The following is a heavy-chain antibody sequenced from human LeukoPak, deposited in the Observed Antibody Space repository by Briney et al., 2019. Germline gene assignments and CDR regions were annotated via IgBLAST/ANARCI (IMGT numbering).Heavy chain of an antibody. CDR2: INHSGST. J-gene: IGHJ4*02. CDR1: GGSFSGYY. V-gene: IGHV4-34*01. Sequence: SETLSLTCAVYGGSFSGYYWSWIRQPPGKGLEWIGEINHSGSTNYNPSLKSRVTISVDTSKNQFSLKLSSVTAADTAVYYCARVVRGHYDSSGYYSDYWGQGTLDTVSS. D-gene: IGHD3-22*01. CDR3: ARVVRGHYDSSGYYSDY.